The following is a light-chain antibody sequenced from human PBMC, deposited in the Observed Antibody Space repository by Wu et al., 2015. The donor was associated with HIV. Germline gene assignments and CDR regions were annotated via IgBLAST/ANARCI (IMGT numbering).Light chain of an antibody. CDR3: QQYGSSLYS. CDR1: QTVGTN. J-gene: IGKJ2*03. V-gene: IGKV3-20*01. Sequence: EIVMTQSPTSLSVSPGERATLSCRASQTVGTNLAWYQQKPGQIPRLLIYGASTRATGVPDRFSGSGSGTDFTLTIRRLEPEDFAVYYCQQYGSSLYSFGQGTKLEIK. CDR2: GAS.